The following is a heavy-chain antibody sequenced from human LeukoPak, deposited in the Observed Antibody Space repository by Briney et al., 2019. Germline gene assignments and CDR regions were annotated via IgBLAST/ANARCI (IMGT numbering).Heavy chain of an antibody. CDR2: VYHSGST. D-gene: IGHD3-22*01. CDR1: SYSISSGYY. V-gene: IGHV4-38-2*02. CDR3: ARTYYDSSGSHYYYYMDV. J-gene: IGHJ6*03. Sequence: PSETLSLTCTVSSYSISSGYYWGWIRQPPGKGLEWIGSVYHSGSTYYNPSLKSRVTMSVDTSKNQFSLQLNSVTPEDTAVYYCARTYYDSSGSHYYYYMDVWGKGTTVTVSS.